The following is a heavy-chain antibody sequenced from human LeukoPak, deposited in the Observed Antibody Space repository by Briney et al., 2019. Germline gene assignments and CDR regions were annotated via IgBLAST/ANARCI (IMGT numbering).Heavy chain of an antibody. V-gene: IGHV3-48*04. Sequence: GGSLRLSCAASGFTFSSYSMNWVRQAPGKGLEWVSYISSSSSTIYYADSVKGRFTISRDNAKNSLYLQMNSLRAEDTAVYYCAGVAAAGTDYWGQGTLVTVSS. CDR3: AGVAAAGTDY. CDR1: GFTFSSYS. J-gene: IGHJ4*02. CDR2: ISSSSSTI. D-gene: IGHD6-13*01.